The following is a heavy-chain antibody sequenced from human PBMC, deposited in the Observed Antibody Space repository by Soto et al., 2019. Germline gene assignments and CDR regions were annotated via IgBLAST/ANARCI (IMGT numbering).Heavy chain of an antibody. V-gene: IGHV1-69*01. CDR2: IIPIFGTP. J-gene: IGHJ4*02. D-gene: IGHD3-22*01. CDR3: ATGGNYDETSAVAY. Sequence: QVQLVQSVAEVKKPGSSVKVSCKASGDSFSSYAISWVRQAPGHGLEWMGRIIPIFGTPNYAQRVEGRVTITADESTSTDNMELSSLRSDDTAVYYCATGGNYDETSAVAYWGQGTLVTVSS. CDR1: GDSFSSYA.